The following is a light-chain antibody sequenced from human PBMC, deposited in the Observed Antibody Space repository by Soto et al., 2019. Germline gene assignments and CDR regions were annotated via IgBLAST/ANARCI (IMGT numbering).Light chain of an antibody. V-gene: IGKV1-5*01. CDR3: QQHNSYSST. Sequence: DIQLTQSPSILSASVGDRVTITCRASQSISNWLAWYQQKPGKAPKLLIDDASSLESGVPSRFSGSGSGTEFTLTISSLQPDDFATYYCQQHNSYSSTFGQGTKLEIK. J-gene: IGKJ2*01. CDR2: DAS. CDR1: QSISNW.